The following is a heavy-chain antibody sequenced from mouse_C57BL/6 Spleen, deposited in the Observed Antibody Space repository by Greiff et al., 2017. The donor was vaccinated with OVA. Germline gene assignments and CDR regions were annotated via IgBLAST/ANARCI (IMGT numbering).Heavy chain of an antibody. CDR2: ISYDGSN. V-gene: IGHV3-6*01. CDR1: GYSITSGYY. Sequence: ESGPGLVKPSQSLSLTCSVTGYSITSGYYWNWIRQFPGNKLEWMGYISYDGSNNYNPSLKNRISITRDTSKNQFLLKLNSVTTEDTATYYCARDGDFYAMDYWGQGTSVTVSS. CDR3: ARDGDFYAMDY. J-gene: IGHJ4*01.